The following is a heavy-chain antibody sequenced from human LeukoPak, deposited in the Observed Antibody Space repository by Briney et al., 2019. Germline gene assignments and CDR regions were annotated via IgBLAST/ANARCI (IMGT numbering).Heavy chain of an antibody. V-gene: IGHV3-33*06. CDR1: GFTFRTYG. J-gene: IGHJ6*02. CDR3: AKCHEVGISDSLKDV. D-gene: IGHD2-21*01. Sequence: PGGSLRLSCTASGFTFRTYGMHWVRQAPGKGLEWVAIIWNDGSNKYYTDSVRGRFTISRDNSKNTLYLQMNSLRAEDTAVYYCAKCHEVGISDSLKDVWGQGTTVTVSS. CDR2: IWNDGSNK.